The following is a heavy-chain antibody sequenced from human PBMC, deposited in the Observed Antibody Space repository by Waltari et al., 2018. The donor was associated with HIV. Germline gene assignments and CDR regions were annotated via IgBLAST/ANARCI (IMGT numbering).Heavy chain of an antibody. CDR2: IKQDGSEK. V-gene: IGHV3-7*01. D-gene: IGHD1-26*01. Sequence: EVQLVESGGGLVQPGGSLRISCAVSGLTFSSYGMSWVRHTPGKGLEWVANIKQDGSEKYYVDSVKGRFIISRDNAKNSLYLQMNSLRAEDTAVYYCATEMGATNFWGQGALVTVSS. J-gene: IGHJ4*02. CDR3: ATEMGATNF. CDR1: GLTFSSYG.